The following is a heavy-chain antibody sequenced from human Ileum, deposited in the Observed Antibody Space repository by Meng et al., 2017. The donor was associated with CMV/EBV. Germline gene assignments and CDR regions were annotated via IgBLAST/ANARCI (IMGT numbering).Heavy chain of an antibody. V-gene: IGHV4-30-4*08. CDR1: GAYISSGDYY. Sequence: QLREPGPGLVKPSQTLSLSCTVFGAYISSGDYYWSWIRQPPGKGLEWIGYIFFSGNTYYNPSLNNRVIISIDTPRNQFSLKVDSVTAADTAVYYCARFRIAALGNLFDPWGHGTLVTVSS. D-gene: IGHD6-13*01. CDR2: IFFSGNT. J-gene: IGHJ5*02. CDR3: ARFRIAALGNLFDP.